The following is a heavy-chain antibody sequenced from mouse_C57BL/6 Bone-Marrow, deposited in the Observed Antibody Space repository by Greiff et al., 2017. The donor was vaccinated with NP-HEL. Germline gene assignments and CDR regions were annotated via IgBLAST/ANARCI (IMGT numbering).Heavy chain of an antibody. V-gene: IGHV6-3*01. J-gene: IGHJ4*01. CDR1: GFTFSNYW. D-gene: IGHD2-12*01. CDR3: TAYYSLDAMDY. CDR2: IRLKSDNYAT. Sequence: EVKVEESGGGLVQPGGSMKLSCVASGFTFSNYWMNWVRQSPEKGLEWVAQIRLKSDNYATHYAESVKGRFTISRDDSKSSVYLQMNNLRAEDTGIYYCTAYYSLDAMDYWGQGTSVTVSS.